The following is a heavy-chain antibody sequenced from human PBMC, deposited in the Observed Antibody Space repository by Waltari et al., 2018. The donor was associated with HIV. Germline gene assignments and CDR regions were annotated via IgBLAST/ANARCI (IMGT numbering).Heavy chain of an antibody. CDR3: ASPSVTYYYGSGSYRGTEYFQH. CDR1: GGSISSSSYY. CDR2: IYYSGST. V-gene: IGHV4-39*07. D-gene: IGHD3-10*01. J-gene: IGHJ1*01. Sequence: QLQLQESGPGLVKPSETLSLTCTVPGGSISSSSYYWGWIRPPPGKGLEWIGSIYYSGSTYYNPSLKSRVTISVDTSKNQFALKLSSVTAADTAVYYCASPSVTYYYGSGSYRGTEYFQHWGQGTLVTVSS.